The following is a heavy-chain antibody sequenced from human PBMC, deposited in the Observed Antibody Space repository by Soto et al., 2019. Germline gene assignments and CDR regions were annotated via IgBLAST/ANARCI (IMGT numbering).Heavy chain of an antibody. CDR3: ARDALRFLEWLSGGDY. D-gene: IGHD3-3*01. J-gene: IGHJ4*02. CDR2: ISAYNGNT. CDR1: GYTFTSYG. Sequence: ASVKVSCKASGYTFTSYGISWVRQAPGQGLEWMGWISAYNGNTNYAQKLQGRVTMTTDTSTSTAYMELRSLRSDDTAVYYCARDALRFLEWLSGGDYWGQGTLVTVSS. V-gene: IGHV1-18*01.